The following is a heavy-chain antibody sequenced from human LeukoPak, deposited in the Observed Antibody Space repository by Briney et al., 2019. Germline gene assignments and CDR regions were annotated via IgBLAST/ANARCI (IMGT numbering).Heavy chain of an antibody. CDR2: IDNDGRDT. V-gene: IGHV3-74*01. CDR3: SRGGPNHAFDF. J-gene: IGHJ3*01. CDR1: EFTFRSYW. D-gene: IGHD4/OR15-4a*01. Sequence: GGSLRLSCAASEFTFRSYWIHWVRQAPGKGLVSVSRIDNDGRDTIYADSVKGRFTISRDNAKNTLYLGMSNQRAEDTAVYFCSRGGPNHAFDFWGQGTMVTVSS.